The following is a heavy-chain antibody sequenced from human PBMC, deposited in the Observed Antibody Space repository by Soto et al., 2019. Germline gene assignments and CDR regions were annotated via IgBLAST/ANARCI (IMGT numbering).Heavy chain of an antibody. Sequence: QVQLQESGPELVKPSQTLSLTCTVSGGSISSGGYYWNWIRQHPGKGLEWIAYIYYTGTTYYNPSLKSRVTISIDRSNNQFSLMLSSVTAADTAVYYCARDLRLDSWGPGTLVTVSS. CDR3: ARDLRLDS. CDR2: IYYTGTT. J-gene: IGHJ4*02. D-gene: IGHD2-21*02. CDR1: GGSISSGGYY. V-gene: IGHV4-31*03.